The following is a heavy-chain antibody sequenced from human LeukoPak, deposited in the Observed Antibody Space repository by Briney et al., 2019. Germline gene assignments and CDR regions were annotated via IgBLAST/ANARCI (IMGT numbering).Heavy chain of an antibody. CDR2: IYPGDSDT. CDR3: ARQRDGYNSYNWFDP. V-gene: IGHV5-51*01. CDR1: GYSFTSYW. J-gene: IGHJ5*02. D-gene: IGHD5-24*01. Sequence: TGGSLRLSCKGSGYSFTSYWIGWVRQMPGKGLEWMGIIYPGDSDTRYSPSFQGQVTISADKSISTAYLQWSSPKASDTAMYYCARQRDGYNSYNWFDPWGQGTLVTVSS.